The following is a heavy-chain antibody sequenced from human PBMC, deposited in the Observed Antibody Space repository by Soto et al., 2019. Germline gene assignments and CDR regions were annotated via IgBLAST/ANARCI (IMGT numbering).Heavy chain of an antibody. V-gene: IGHV1-8*01. Sequence: ASVKVSCKASGYTFTSYDINWVRQATGQGLEWMGWMNPNSGNTGYAQKFQGRVTMTRNTSISTAYMELSSLRSEDTAVYYCASEYGYRIAAADYWGQGTLVTVSS. J-gene: IGHJ4*02. CDR3: ASEYGYRIAAADY. CDR2: MNPNSGNT. D-gene: IGHD6-13*01. CDR1: GYTFTSYD.